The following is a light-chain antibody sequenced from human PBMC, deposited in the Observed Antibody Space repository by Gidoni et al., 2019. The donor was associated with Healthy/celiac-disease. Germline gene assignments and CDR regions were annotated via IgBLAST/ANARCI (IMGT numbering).Light chain of an antibody. CDR1: QSVLYSSNNKNY. CDR3: QQYYSTPLYT. J-gene: IGKJ2*01. V-gene: IGKV4-1*01. Sequence: DILMTQSPHSLAVSLGERATINCKSSQSVLYSSNNKNYLAWYQQKPGQPPKLLIYWASTRESGVPDRFSGSGSGTDFTLTISSLQAEDVAVYYCQQYYSTPLYTFGQGTKLEIK. CDR2: WAS.